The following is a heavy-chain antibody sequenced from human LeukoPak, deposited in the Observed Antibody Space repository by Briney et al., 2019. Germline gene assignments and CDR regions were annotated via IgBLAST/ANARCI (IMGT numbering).Heavy chain of an antibody. CDR2: IYYSGST. D-gene: IGHD3-10*02. CDR1: GGSISSHY. Sequence: SETLSLTCTVSGGSISSHYWSWIRQPPGKGLEWIGYIYYSGSTNYNPSLKSRVTISVDTSKNQFSLKLSSVTAADTAVYYCARVMFGELLKPCYFDYWGQGTLVTVSS. CDR3: ARVMFGELLKPCYFDY. V-gene: IGHV4-59*11. J-gene: IGHJ4*02.